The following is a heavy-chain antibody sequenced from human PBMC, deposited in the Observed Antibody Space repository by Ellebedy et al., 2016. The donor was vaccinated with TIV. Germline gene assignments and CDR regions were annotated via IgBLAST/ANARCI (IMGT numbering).Heavy chain of an antibody. CDR3: AKLGFDILTGSGGMDV. CDR1: GFTFSNYA. J-gene: IGHJ6*02. CDR2: ISGSGEYT. V-gene: IGHV3-23*01. Sequence: GESLKISCAASGFTFSNYAMSWVRRSPGKGLDWVSLISGSGEYTYYADSGKGRLTISRDNSKNTLYLQMNSLRVGDTAVYYCAKLGFDILTGSGGMDVWGQGTTVTVSS. D-gene: IGHD3-9*01.